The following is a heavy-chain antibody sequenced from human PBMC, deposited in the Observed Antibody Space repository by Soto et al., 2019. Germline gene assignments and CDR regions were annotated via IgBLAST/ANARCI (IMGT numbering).Heavy chain of an antibody. CDR2: IYSGGST. V-gene: IGHV3-66*04. CDR1: GFTVSSNY. J-gene: IGHJ4*02. D-gene: IGHD3-3*01. Sequence: GGSLRLSCAASGFTVSSNYMSWVRQAPGKGLEWVSVIYSGGSTYYADSVKGRFTISRDNSKNTLYLQMNSLRAEDTAVYYCARHEYYDFWSGLYYFDYWGQGTLVTVSS. CDR3: ARHEYYDFWSGLYYFDY.